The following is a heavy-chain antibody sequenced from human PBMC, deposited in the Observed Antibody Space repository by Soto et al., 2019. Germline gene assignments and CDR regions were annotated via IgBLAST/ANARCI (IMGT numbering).Heavy chain of an antibody. D-gene: IGHD3-3*01. Sequence: GGSLRLSCAASGFTFSSYAMSWVRQAPGKGLEWVSAISGSGGSTYYADSVKGRFTISRDNSKNTLYLQMNSLRAEDTAVYYCAKVPRFRTIFGVVIISRGFDYWGQGTQVTVSS. V-gene: IGHV3-23*01. CDR2: ISGSGGST. J-gene: IGHJ4*02. CDR1: GFTFSSYA. CDR3: AKVPRFRTIFGVVIISRGFDY.